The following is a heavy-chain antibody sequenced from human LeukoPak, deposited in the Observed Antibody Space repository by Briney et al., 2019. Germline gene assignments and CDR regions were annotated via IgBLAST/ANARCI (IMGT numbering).Heavy chain of an antibody. J-gene: IGHJ4*02. V-gene: IGHV3-21*01. CDR1: GFTFSSYS. CDR2: ISSSSSYI. D-gene: IGHD2-8*01. Sequence: PGGSLRLSCAASGFTFSSYSMNWVRQAPGKGLEWVSSISSSSSYIYYADSVKGRFTISRDNAKNSLYLQMNSLRAEDTAVYYCARVFRYCTNGVYYLAFDYWGQGTLVTVSS. CDR3: ARVFRYCTNGVYYLAFDY.